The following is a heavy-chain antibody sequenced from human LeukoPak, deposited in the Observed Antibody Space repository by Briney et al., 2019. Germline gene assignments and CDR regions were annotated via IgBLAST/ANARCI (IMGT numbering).Heavy chain of an antibody. CDR2: ISANNGYT. Sequence: GASVKVSCKASGYTFTSYYMHWVRQAPGQGLEWMGWISANNGYTNYAQKLQGRVTMTTDTSTTTAYMELTSLTSDDTAVYYCARDEHYYGSGTYYRRASTFDIWGQGTMVTVSS. J-gene: IGHJ3*02. V-gene: IGHV1-18*04. CDR3: ARDEHYYGSGTYYRRASTFDI. CDR1: GYTFTSYY. D-gene: IGHD3-10*01.